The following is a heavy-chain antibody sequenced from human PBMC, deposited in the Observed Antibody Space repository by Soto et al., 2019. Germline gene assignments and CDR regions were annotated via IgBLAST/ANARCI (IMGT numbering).Heavy chain of an antibody. CDR1: GYTLTDYF. J-gene: IGHJ6*02. V-gene: IGHV1-2*02. CDR3: ARSIGSYSYYGMDV. Sequence: ASVKVSCKPSGYTLTDYFMHWVRQAPGQGLEWMGCFNPKSGDTYYSQKFQGRVTLTRDMSITTAYMELSRTRSDDTAIYYCARSIGSYSYYGMDVWGQGTTVTVSS. D-gene: IGHD1-26*01. CDR2: FNPKSGDT.